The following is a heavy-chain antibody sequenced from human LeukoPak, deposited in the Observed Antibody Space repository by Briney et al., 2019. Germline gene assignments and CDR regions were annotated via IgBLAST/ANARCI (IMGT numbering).Heavy chain of an antibody. V-gene: IGHV4-34*01. Sequence: PSETLSLTRAFYLGSHRGYQRNCIGQPPGKGLDWIGEINHSGRTNYNPSLKSRVTMSLDTSKKQFSLKLSSVTVGDTVVYYCARVLTTVTTTLNYLDYWGQGTLVTVSS. CDR1: LGSHRGYQ. CDR3: ARVLTTVTTTLNYLDY. J-gene: IGHJ4*02. CDR2: INHSGRT. D-gene: IGHD4-17*01.